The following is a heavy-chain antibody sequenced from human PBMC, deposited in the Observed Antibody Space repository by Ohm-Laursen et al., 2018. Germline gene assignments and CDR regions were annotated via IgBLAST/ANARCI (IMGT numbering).Heavy chain of an antibody. CDR1: GGSISSYY. D-gene: IGHD3-16*02. CDR3: ARDRNDYVWGSYRFSSAFDI. CDR2: IYYSGST. J-gene: IGHJ3*02. Sequence: SETLSLTCPVSGGSISSYYWSWIRQPPGKGLEWIGYIYYSGSTNYNPSLKSRVTISVDTSKNQFSLKLSSVTAADTAVYYCARDRNDYVWGSYRFSSAFDIWGQGTMVTVSS. V-gene: IGHV4-59*01.